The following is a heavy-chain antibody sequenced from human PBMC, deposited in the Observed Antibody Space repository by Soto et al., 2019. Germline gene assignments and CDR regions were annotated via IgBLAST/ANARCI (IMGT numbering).Heavy chain of an antibody. D-gene: IGHD2-15*01. CDR3: ARGRYCLTGRCFPNWFDS. J-gene: IGHJ5*01. Sequence: PSETLSLTCSVSGDSISSVDYFWALIRQPPGQALEYIGYIYKSATTYYNPSFESRVAISLDTSKSQFSLNVTSVTAADTAVYFCARGRYCLTGRCFPNWFDSWGQGTLVTVSS. CDR2: IYKSATT. CDR1: GDSISSVDYF. V-gene: IGHV4-30-4*01.